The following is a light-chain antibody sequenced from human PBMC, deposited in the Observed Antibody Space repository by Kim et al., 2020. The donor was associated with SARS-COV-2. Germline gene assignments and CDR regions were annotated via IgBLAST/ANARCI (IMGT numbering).Light chain of an antibody. V-gene: IGKV3-20*01. J-gene: IGKJ4*01. CDR3: QQYGSSPPLT. Sequence: PGERATLSCRASQSVSSSYLAWYQQKPGQAPRLLICGASSRATGIPDRFSGSGSGTDFTLTISRLEPEDFAVYYCQQYGSSPPLTFSGGTKVDIK. CDR1: QSVSSSY. CDR2: GAS.